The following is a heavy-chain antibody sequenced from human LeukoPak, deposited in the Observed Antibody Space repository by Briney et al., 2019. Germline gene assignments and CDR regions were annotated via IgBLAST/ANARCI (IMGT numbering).Heavy chain of an antibody. CDR2: INPNSGGT. CDR1: GYTFTGYY. V-gene: IGHV1-2*06. D-gene: IGHD1-26*01. CDR3: ARDHGIVGATRFDP. Sequence: GASVKVSCKASGYTFTGYYMHWVRQAPGQGLEWMGRINPNSGGTNYAQKFQGRVAMTRDTSISTAYMELSRLRSDDTAVYYCARDHGIVGATRFDPWGQGTLVTVSS. J-gene: IGHJ5*02.